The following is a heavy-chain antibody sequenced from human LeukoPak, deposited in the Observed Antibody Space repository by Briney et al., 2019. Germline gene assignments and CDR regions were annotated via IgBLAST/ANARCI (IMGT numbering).Heavy chain of an antibody. CDR3: ASVSYSRNYATDY. Sequence: SETLSLTCAVYGGSFSGYYWSWIRQPPGKGLEWIGEINHSGSTNYNPSLKSRVTISVDTSKNQFSLNLSSVTAADTAVYFCASVSYSRNYATDYWGQGTLVTVSS. V-gene: IGHV4-34*01. J-gene: IGHJ4*02. D-gene: IGHD1-14*01. CDR1: GGSFSGYY. CDR2: INHSGST.